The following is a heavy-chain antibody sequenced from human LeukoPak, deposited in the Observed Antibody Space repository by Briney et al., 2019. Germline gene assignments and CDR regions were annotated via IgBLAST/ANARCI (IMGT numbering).Heavy chain of an antibody. D-gene: IGHD5-18*01. Sequence: GGSLRLSCAASGFPFSSYAMHWVRQAPGKGLEWVANIKQSGFEKYYVDSVNGRFTISRDNAQNSLFLQMDTLRVEDTAVYYCARVRWRGYSYGYYFDYWGQGTLVTVSS. CDR3: ARVRWRGYSYGYYFDY. V-gene: IGHV3-7*01. CDR1: GFPFSSYA. J-gene: IGHJ4*02. CDR2: IKQSGFEK.